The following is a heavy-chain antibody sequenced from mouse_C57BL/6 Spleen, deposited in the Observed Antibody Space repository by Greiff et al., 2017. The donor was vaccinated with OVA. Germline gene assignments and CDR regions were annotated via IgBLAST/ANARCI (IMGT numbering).Heavy chain of an antibody. Sequence: VKLMESGPGLVAPSQSLSITCTVSGFSLTSYGVSWVRQPPGKGLEWLGVIWGDGSTNYHSALISRLSISKDNSKSQVFLKLNSLQTDDTATYYCAKPGLDYDSAWFAYWGQGTLVTVSA. D-gene: IGHD2-4*01. CDR1: GFSLTSYG. J-gene: IGHJ3*01. CDR2: IWGDGST. CDR3: AKPGLDYDSAWFAY. V-gene: IGHV2-3*01.